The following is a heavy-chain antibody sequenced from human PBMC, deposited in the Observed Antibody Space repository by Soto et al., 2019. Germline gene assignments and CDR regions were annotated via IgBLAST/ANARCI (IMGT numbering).Heavy chain of an antibody. CDR3: ARGPIVVVVAATLPDY. V-gene: IGHV1-3*01. CDR1: GYTFTSYA. Sequence: QVQLVQSGAEVKKPGASVKVSCKASGYTFTSYAMHWVRQAPGQRLEWMGWINAGNGNTKYSQKFQGRVTITRDTSASTAYMELSSLRSEDTAVYYCARGPIVVVVAATLPDYGGQGTLVTVSS. CDR2: INAGNGNT. D-gene: IGHD2-15*01. J-gene: IGHJ4*02.